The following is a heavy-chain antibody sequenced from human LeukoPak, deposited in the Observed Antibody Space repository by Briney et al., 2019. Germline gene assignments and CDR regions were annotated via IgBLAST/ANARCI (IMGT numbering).Heavy chain of an antibody. Sequence: SETLSLTCTVSGGSISSTTYYWSWIRQPPGKGLEWIGEINHSGSTNYNPSLKSRVTISVDTSKNQFSLKLSSVTAADTAVYYCARQRSDTHTCSGGSCYGPTDYWGQGTLVTVSS. D-gene: IGHD2-15*01. CDR2: INHSGST. CDR3: ARQRSDTHTCSGGSCYGPTDY. V-gene: IGHV4-39*01. J-gene: IGHJ4*02. CDR1: GGSISSTTYY.